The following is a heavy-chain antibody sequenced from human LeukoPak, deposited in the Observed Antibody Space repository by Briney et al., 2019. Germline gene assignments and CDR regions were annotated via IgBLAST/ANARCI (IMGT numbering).Heavy chain of an antibody. CDR2: ISAYNGNT. J-gene: IGHJ4*02. CDR1: GYSFARYG. CDR3: ARDSGWYCSDY. D-gene: IGHD6-19*01. Sequence: ASVKVSCKASGYSFARYGITWVRQAPGQGLEWMGWISAYNGNTNYAQKLQGRVTMTTDTSTSTAYMELRSLRSDDTAVYYCARDSGWYCSDYWGQGTLVTVSS. V-gene: IGHV1-18*01.